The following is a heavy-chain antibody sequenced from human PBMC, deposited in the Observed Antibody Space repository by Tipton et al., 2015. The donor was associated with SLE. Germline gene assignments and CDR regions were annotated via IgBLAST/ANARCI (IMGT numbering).Heavy chain of an antibody. V-gene: IGHV4-59*01. D-gene: IGHD3-3*01. CDR2: IYYSGST. CDR1: GGSISSYY. CDR3: ARERAYYDFWRGYPDYYYDGGDV. J-gene: IGHJ6*02. Sequence: TLSLTCTVSGGSISSYYWSWIRQPPGKGLEWIGYIYYSGSTNYNPSLKSRVTISGDTSKNQFSLKLSLVTAADTAVYYCARERAYYDFWRGYPDYYYDGGDVWGQGTTVTVSS.